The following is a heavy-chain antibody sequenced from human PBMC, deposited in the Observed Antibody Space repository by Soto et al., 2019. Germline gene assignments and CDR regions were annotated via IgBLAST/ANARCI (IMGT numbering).Heavy chain of an antibody. CDR1: GFTFSSYA. V-gene: IGHV3-30-3*01. Sequence: GGSLRLSCAASGFTFSSYAMHWVRQAPGKGLEWVAVISYDGSNKYYADSVKGRFTTSRDNSKNTLYLQMNSLRAEDTAVYYCARENNWNYTPPGLHYYGMDVWGQGTTVTVSS. CDR3: ARENNWNYTPPGLHYYGMDV. J-gene: IGHJ6*02. D-gene: IGHD1-7*01. CDR2: ISYDGSNK.